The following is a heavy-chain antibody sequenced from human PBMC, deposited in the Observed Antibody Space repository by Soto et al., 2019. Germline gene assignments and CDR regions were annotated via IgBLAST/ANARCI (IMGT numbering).Heavy chain of an antibody. CDR2: IIPIFGTA. V-gene: IGHV1-69*01. Sequence: QVQLVQSGAEVKKPGSSVKVSCKASGGTFSSYAISWVQQAPGHGLEWMGGIIPIFGTANYAQKVQGRVAITAEESTSTAYRELSSLRSEDTAVYYCARGGSWPNWFDPWGQGTLVTVSS. CDR1: GGTFSSYA. D-gene: IGHD6-13*01. J-gene: IGHJ5*02. CDR3: ARGGSWPNWFDP.